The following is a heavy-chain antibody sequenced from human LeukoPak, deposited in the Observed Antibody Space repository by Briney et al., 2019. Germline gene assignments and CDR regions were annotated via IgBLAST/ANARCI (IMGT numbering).Heavy chain of an antibody. D-gene: IGHD2/OR15-2a*01. CDR2: ITILSTTI. Sequence: PGGSLRLSCAASGFTLSSFNMNWVRQAPGKGPEWVSYITILSTTISYSDSVKGRFTISRDNAKNSLYLQMNSLRAEDTAVYYCVRDHFYAFDYWGPGTLVAVSS. CDR3: VRDHFYAFDY. J-gene: IGHJ4*02. CDR1: GFTLSSFN. V-gene: IGHV3-48*04.